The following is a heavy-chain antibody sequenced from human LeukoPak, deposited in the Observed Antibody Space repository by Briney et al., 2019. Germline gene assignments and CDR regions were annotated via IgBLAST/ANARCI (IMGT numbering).Heavy chain of an antibody. D-gene: IGHD3-10*01. CDR1: GGSFSGYY. Sequence: SETLSLTCAVYGGSFSGYYWSWIRQPPGKGLEWIGEINHSGSTNYNPSLKSRVTISVDTSKNQFSLKLSSVTAADTAVYYCARGRITMVRGVLDYWGQGTLVTVST. V-gene: IGHV4-34*01. CDR2: INHSGST. CDR3: ARGRITMVRGVLDY. J-gene: IGHJ4*02.